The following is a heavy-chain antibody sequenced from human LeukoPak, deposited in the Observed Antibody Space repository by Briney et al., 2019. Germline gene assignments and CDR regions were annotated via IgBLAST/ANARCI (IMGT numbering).Heavy chain of an antibody. CDR2: ISGSGGST. V-gene: IGHV3-23*01. CDR3: AKDMYYYGSGSFDY. J-gene: IGHJ4*02. CDR1: GFTFSSYA. Sequence: GGSLRLSCAASGFTFSSYAMSWVRQAPGKGLEWVSAISGSGGSTYYADSVKGWFTISRDNSKNTLYLQMNSLRAEDTAVYYCAKDMYYYGSGSFDYWGQGTLVTVSS. D-gene: IGHD3-10*01.